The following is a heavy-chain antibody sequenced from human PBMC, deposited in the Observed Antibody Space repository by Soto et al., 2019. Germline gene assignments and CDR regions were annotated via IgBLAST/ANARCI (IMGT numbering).Heavy chain of an antibody. D-gene: IGHD3-22*01. CDR1: GFTFSSYA. Sequence: PGGSLRLSCAASGFTFSSYAMHWVRQAPGKGLEWVAVISYDGSNKYYADSVKGRFTISRDNSKNTLYLQMNSLRAEDAAVYYCARVLHSTYYYDSSTLDYWGQGTLVTVSS. V-gene: IGHV3-30-3*01. CDR2: ISYDGSNK. J-gene: IGHJ4*02. CDR3: ARVLHSTYYYDSSTLDY.